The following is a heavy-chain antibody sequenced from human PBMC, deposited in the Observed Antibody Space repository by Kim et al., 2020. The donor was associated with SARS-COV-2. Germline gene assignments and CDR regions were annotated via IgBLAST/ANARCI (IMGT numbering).Heavy chain of an antibody. D-gene: IGHD4-17*01. V-gene: IGHV1-46*01. CDR3: ARDNGPTTGMDV. J-gene: IGHJ6*02. Sequence: SYAQKFQGRVTMTTGTSTSTVYVERSSLRSEDAAVYYCARDNGPTTGMDVWGQGTTVTVSS.